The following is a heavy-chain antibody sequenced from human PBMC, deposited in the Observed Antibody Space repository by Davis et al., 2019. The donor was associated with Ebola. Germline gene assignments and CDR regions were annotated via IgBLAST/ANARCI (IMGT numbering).Heavy chain of an antibody. J-gene: IGHJ6*02. Sequence: GESLKISCAASGFTFSSYAMNWVRQAPGKGLEWVSGISGSGASTYYADSVKGRFTISRDNSKNTLYLQMNSLRAEDTAVYYCAKADWKYYYYGMDVWGQGTTVTVSS. CDR1: GFTFSSYA. CDR3: AKADWKYYYYGMDV. CDR2: ISGSGAST. V-gene: IGHV3-23*01. D-gene: IGHD1-1*01.